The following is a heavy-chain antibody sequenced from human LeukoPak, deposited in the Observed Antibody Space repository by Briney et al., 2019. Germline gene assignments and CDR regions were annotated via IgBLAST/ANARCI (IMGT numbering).Heavy chain of an antibody. CDR2: IKQDGSET. V-gene: IGHV3-7*01. CDR3: ARQRGSGCLDY. CDR1: RFTLSNYW. J-gene: IGHJ4*02. D-gene: IGHD6-19*01. Sequence: GGSLRLSCAASRFTLSNYWMSWVRQAPGKGLEWVANIKQDGSETYYVDSVKGRFTISRDNAKNPLSLQMNSLRADDTAVYYCARQRGSGCLDYWGQGTLVTVSS.